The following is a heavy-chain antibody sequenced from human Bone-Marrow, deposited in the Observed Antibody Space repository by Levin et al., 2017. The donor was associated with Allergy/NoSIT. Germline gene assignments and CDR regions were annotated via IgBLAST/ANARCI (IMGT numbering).Heavy chain of an antibody. CDR2: IYGDDDK. CDR1: GFSLTTSGVS. D-gene: IGHD2-8*02. J-gene: IGHJ5*02. Sequence: SGPTLVKPTQTLTLTCNFSGFSLTTSGVSVGWIRQPPGKALEWLGIIYGDDDKRYSPSLEGRLTLTKDTSKNQVVLTLTNMGPVDTATYFCGYRHTRDLLVAASSNWFDPWGQGTLVTVSS. V-gene: IGHV2-5*02. CDR3: GYRHTRDLLVAASSNWFDP.